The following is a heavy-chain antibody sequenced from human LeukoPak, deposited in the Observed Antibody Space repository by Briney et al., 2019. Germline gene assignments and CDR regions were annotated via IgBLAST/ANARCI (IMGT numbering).Heavy chain of an antibody. CDR1: GYTFIGYY. V-gene: IGHV1-2*02. J-gene: IGHJ4*02. CDR2: INPNSGGT. CDR3: ARAYTGFEAFDY. Sequence: ASVTVSCKASGYTFIGYYMHWVRQAPGQGVEWMGWINPNSGGTNYAQKFQDRVTMTRDTSISTAYMELSRLRSDDTAMYFCARAYTGFEAFDYWGQGTLVTVSS. D-gene: IGHD5-12*01.